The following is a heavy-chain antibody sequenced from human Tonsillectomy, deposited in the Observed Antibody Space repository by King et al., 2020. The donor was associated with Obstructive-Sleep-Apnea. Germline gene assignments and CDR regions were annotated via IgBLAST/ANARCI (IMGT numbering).Heavy chain of an antibody. CDR2: IIAIFGTA. CDR1: GGTFSSYA. D-gene: IGHD3-22*01. Sequence: QLVQSGAEVKKPGSSVKVSCKASGGTFSSYAISWVRQAPGQGLEWMVGIIAIFGTAKYAPKFQGSVTITADEPTSTAYMELISLRSEDTAVYYCAIAYDSNAFDIWGQGTMVTVSS. V-gene: IGHV1-69*12. CDR3: AIAYDSNAFDI. J-gene: IGHJ3*02.